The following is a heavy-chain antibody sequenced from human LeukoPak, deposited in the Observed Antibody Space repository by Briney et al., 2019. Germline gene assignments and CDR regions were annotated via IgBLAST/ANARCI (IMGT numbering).Heavy chain of an antibody. V-gene: IGHV3-23*01. Sequence: GRSLRLSCAATGFTFSSFSMHWVRQAPGKGLEWVSGISGNSDITYYADSVKGRFTISRDNSKNTLYLQMNSLRAEDTAAFYCAKAYDSSGYYSPNFDYWGQGTLVTVSS. D-gene: IGHD3-22*01. J-gene: IGHJ4*02. CDR1: GFTFSSFS. CDR2: ISGNSDIT. CDR3: AKAYDSSGYYSPNFDY.